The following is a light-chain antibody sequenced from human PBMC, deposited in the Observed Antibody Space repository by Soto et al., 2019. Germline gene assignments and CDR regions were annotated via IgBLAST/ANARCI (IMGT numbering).Light chain of an antibody. CDR2: KAS. V-gene: IGKV1-5*03. CDR3: QRYYSFPLT. Sequence: DIQMTQSPSTLSASVGDRVAITCRASRNINNLLAWYQQKPRKAPKLLIYKASSLESGVPSRFSGSGSGTEFNLTISSLQPDDFATYYCQRYYSFPLTFGGGTKVEIK. J-gene: IGKJ4*01. CDR1: RNINNL.